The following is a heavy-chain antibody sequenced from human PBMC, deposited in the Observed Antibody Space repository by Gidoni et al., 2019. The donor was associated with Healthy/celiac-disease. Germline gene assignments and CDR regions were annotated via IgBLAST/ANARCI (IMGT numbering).Heavy chain of an antibody. Sequence: QVQLVQSGAEVKKPGASVKVSCKDSGYTITGYYMHWVRQAPGQGLEWMGWINPNSGGTNYAQKFQGRVTMTRDTSISTAYMELSRLRSDDTAVYYCARAEQWLVYRDFDYWGQGTLVTVSS. CDR2: INPNSGGT. CDR1: GYTITGYY. V-gene: IGHV1-2*02. D-gene: IGHD6-19*01. J-gene: IGHJ4*02. CDR3: ARAEQWLVYRDFDY.